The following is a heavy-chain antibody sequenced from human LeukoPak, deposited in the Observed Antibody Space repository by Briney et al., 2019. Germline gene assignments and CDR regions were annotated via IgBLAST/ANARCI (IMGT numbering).Heavy chain of an antibody. CDR1: GFTFSSYA. Sequence: GGSLRLSCVASGFTFSSYAMGWVRQAPGKRPEWVSSLTDSGGTTYYVDSVKGRFTISRDNSKNTLYLHMNSLKAEDTAMYYCAKKRDAFDIWGQGTVVAVSS. D-gene: IGHD5-24*01. CDR3: AKKRDAFDI. CDR2: LTDSGGTT. J-gene: IGHJ3*02. V-gene: IGHV3-23*01.